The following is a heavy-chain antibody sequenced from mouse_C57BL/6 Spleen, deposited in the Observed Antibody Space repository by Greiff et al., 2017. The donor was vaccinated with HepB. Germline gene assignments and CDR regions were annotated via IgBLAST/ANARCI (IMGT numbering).Heavy chain of an antibody. CDR2: INPYNGGT. CDR3: AREDYYGSSGYFDV. V-gene: IGHV1-19*01. CDR1: GYTFTDYY. J-gene: IGHJ1*03. D-gene: IGHD1-1*01. Sequence: EVQLQQSGPVLVKPGASVKMSCKASGYTFTDYYMNWVKQSHGKSLEWIGVINPYNGGTSYNQKFKGKATLTVDKSSSTAYMELNSLTSEDSAVYYGAREDYYGSSGYFDVWGTGTTVTVSS.